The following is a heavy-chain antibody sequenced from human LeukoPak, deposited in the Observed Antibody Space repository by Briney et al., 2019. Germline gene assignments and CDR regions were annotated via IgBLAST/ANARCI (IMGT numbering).Heavy chain of an antibody. D-gene: IGHD5-12*01. CDR3: AKGGYDYVEIGYFDY. J-gene: IGHJ4*03. Sequence: GGSLRLSCAASGFAFSKFSMNWVRQAPGKGLEWVSLIVASSGATFYADSVKGRFTISRDKSKNTLYLQMKSLRAEDTAVYYCAKGGYDYVEIGYFDYWGQGALVTVSS. CDR1: GFAFSKFS. V-gene: IGHV3-23*01. CDR2: IVASSGAT.